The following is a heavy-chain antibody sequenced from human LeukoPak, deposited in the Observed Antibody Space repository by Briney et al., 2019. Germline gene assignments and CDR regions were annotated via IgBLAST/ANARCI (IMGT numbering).Heavy chain of an antibody. J-gene: IGHJ4*02. CDR2: ISSNGGIT. V-gene: IGHV3-64*01. CDR3: ARDPGSFPGYYFDY. Sequence: GGSLRLSCAASGFTFSSYVMHWVRQAPGKGLEYVPAISSNGGITDYANSVKGRFTISRDNSKNTLYLQMGSLRAEDMAVYYCARDPGSFPGYYFDYWGQGTLVTVSS. CDR1: GFTFSSYV. D-gene: IGHD6-13*01.